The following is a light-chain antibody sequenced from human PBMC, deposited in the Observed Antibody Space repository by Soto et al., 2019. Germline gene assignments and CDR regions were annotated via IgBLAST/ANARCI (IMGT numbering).Light chain of an antibody. J-gene: IGLJ3*02. CDR1: RSDVGGYNY. Sequence: QSALTQPASVSGSPGQSITISCTGTRSDVGGYNYVSWYQQHPGKALKLMIYEVTNRPSGVSSRFSGSKSGNTASLTISGLQPEDEGDYYCCSYTRSDTHLVFGGGTKLTVL. V-gene: IGLV2-14*01. CDR3: CSYTRSDTHLV. CDR2: EVT.